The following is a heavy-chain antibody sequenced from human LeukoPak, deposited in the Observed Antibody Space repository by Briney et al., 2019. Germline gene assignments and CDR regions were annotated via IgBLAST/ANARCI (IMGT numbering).Heavy chain of an antibody. CDR2: TTTSSSYI. CDR3: ARDPDGSEAYFDD. CDR1: GFTFSIYS. Sequence: GGSLRLSCAASGFTFSIYSMNWVRQAPGKGLEWVSSTTTSSSYIYYADSVKGRFTISRDNAKNSLYLQMNSLRAEDTAVYYCARDPDGSEAYFDDWGQGTLVTVSS. J-gene: IGHJ4*02. V-gene: IGHV3-21*01. D-gene: IGHD5-24*01.